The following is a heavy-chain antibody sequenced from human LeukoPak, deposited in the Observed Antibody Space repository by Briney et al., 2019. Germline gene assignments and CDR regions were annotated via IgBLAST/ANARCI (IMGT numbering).Heavy chain of an antibody. Sequence: ASVKVSCKASGYTFTSYYMHWVRQAPGRGLEWMGIINPSGGSTSYAQKFQGRVTMTRDTSTSTVYMELSSLRSEDTAVYYCAIGSGSYGADYWGQGTLVTVSS. V-gene: IGHV1-46*01. CDR1: GYTFTSYY. CDR2: INPSGGST. D-gene: IGHD3-10*01. CDR3: AIGSGSYGADY. J-gene: IGHJ4*02.